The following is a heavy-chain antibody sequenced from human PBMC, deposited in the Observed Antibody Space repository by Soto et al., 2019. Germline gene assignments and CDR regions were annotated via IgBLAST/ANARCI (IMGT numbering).Heavy chain of an antibody. CDR3: ARLGGDPFYYCYYYVDV. CDR1: GGSIRSYY. J-gene: IGHJ6*03. Sequence: PSETLSLTCTVSGGSIRSYYWSWIRQPPGKGLEWIGYIYYSGSTNYNPSLKSRVTISVDTSKNQFSLKLSSVTAADTAVYYCARLGGDPFYYCYYYVDVWGKGTTVTVSS. CDR2: IYYSGST. D-gene: IGHD4-17*01. V-gene: IGHV4-59*08.